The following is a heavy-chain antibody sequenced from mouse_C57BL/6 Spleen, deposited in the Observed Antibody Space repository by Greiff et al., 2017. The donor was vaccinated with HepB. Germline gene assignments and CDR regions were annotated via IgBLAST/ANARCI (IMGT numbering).Heavy chain of an antibody. V-gene: IGHV1-50*01. CDR3: ARWYSNYGYFDV. CDR2: IDPSDSYT. J-gene: IGHJ1*03. Sequence: QVQLQQPGAELVKPGASVKLSCKASGYTFTSYWMQWVKQRPGQGLEWIGEIDPSDSYTNYNQKFKGKATLTVDTSSSTAYMQLSSLTSEDSAVYYCARWYSNYGYFDVWGTGTTVTVSS. D-gene: IGHD2-5*01. CDR1: GYTFTSYW.